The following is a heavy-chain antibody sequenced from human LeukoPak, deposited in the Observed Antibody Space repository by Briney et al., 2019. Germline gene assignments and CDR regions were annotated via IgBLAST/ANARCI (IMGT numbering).Heavy chain of an antibody. D-gene: IGHD2-2*01. Sequence: SVKVSCKASGGTFSSYDISWVRQAPGQGLEWMGGIMPMFGKANYAQKFQGRVTTTADKATSTAYMELSSLRSEGTAVYYCAGGRTDIVVVPATLRNYYFDYWGQGTLVTVSS. J-gene: IGHJ4*02. CDR1: GGTFSSYD. CDR3: AGGRTDIVVVPATLRNYYFDY. V-gene: IGHV1-69*06. CDR2: IMPMFGKA.